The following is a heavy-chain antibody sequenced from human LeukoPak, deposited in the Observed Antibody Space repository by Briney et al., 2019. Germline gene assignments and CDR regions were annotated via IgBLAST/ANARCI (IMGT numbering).Heavy chain of an antibody. D-gene: IGHD6-13*01. CDR1: GGSISSYY. CDR2: IYYSGST. CDR3: ARQIAAGKNLHFDY. V-gene: IGHV4-59*08. J-gene: IGHJ4*02. Sequence: SETLSLTCTVSGGSISSYYWSWIRQPPGKGLEWIGYIYYSGSTNYNPSLKSRVTISVDTSKNQSSLKLSSVTAADTAVYYCARQIAAGKNLHFDYWGQGTLVTVSS.